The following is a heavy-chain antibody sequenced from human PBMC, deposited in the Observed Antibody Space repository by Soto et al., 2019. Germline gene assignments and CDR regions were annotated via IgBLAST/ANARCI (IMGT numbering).Heavy chain of an antibody. Sequence: GPLRLSCAASGFTFNSYWMSWVRQAPGKGLEWVANIKEDGSERYYVDSVKGRFTISRDNAKNSLYLQMEGLRVEDTAVYYCTRGPPGGYGMDVWGQGTTVTVSS. J-gene: IGHJ6*02. V-gene: IGHV3-7*03. CDR3: TRGPPGGYGMDV. D-gene: IGHD3-16*01. CDR2: IKEDGSER. CDR1: GFTFNSYW.